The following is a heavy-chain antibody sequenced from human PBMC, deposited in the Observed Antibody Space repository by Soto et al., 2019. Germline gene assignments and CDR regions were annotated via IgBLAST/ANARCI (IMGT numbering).Heavy chain of an antibody. Sequence: QVQPVQSGDEVKKPGSSVTLSCKASGGTFTSYAISWVRQAPGQGLEWMGGIISFFGTTYYAQKFQGRVTTTADESTSTAYMELTSLRSEDTAVYHCARDSSPDSGMDVWGQGTTVTVSS. CDR2: IISFFGTT. CDR3: ARDSSPDSGMDV. V-gene: IGHV1-69*01. CDR1: GGTFTSYA. J-gene: IGHJ6*02.